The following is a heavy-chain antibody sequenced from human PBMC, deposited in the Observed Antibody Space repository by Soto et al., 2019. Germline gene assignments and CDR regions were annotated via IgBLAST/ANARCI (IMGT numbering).Heavy chain of an antibody. Sequence: EVQLVESGGGLVKPGGSLRLSCAASGFTFSSYSMNWVRQAPGKGLKWVSSISSSSSYIYYADSVKGRFTISRDNAKNSLYLQMNSLRAEDTAVYYCARAAAAGNWFDPWGQGTLVTVSS. J-gene: IGHJ5*02. V-gene: IGHV3-21*01. CDR2: ISSSSSYI. CDR1: GFTFSSYS. CDR3: ARAAAAGNWFDP. D-gene: IGHD6-13*01.